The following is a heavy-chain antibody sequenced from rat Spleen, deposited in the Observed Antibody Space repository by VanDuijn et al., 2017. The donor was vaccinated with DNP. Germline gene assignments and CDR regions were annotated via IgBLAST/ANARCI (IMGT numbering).Heavy chain of an antibody. V-gene: IGHV5-31*01. CDR2: ITSSGGNT. D-gene: IGHD1-11*01. CDR1: GFTFNNYW. CDR3: ARHGEVPSRYAMDA. J-gene: IGHJ4*01. Sequence: EVQLVESGGDLVQPGRSLKLSCVASGFTFNNYWMAWIRQVPGKGLEWVASITSSGGNTYYPASVKGRFTISRDNARNTLYLQMDSLRSEETATYYCARHGEVPSRYAMDAWGQGTSVTVSS.